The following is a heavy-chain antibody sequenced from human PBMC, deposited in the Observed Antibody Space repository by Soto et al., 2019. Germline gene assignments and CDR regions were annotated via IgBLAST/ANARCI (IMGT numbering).Heavy chain of an antibody. CDR3: ARASVNNLITQRFDP. CDR2: ISSSGSTI. J-gene: IGHJ5*02. CDR1: VFTFSDYY. D-gene: IGHD3-22*01. Sequence: RGVLLVSWAASVFTFSDYYMNLIRQAPGKGLDWVSYISSSGSTIYYADSVKGRFTISRDNAKNSLYLQMNSLRAEDTAVYYCARASVNNLITQRFDPWGQGTMVTGSS. V-gene: IGHV3-11*01.